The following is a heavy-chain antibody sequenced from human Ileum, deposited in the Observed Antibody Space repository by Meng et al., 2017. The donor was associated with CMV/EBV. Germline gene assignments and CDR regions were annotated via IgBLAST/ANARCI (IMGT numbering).Heavy chain of an antibody. D-gene: IGHD6-19*01. CDR3: AKDRAGYSSGLFDP. V-gene: IGHV3-23*01. CDR1: GFAFGSYA. CDR2: ISGGGGIT. Sequence: SGFAFGSYAMGWVRQAPGKGLEWVSGISGGGGITYYADSVKGRFTISRDNSKNTLYLQMNSLRAEDTAVYYCAKDRAGYSSGLFDPWGQGTLVTVSS. J-gene: IGHJ5*02.